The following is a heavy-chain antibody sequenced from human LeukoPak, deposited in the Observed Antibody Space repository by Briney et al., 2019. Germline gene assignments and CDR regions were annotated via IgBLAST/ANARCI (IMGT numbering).Heavy chain of an antibody. V-gene: IGHV3-23*01. D-gene: IGHD6-19*01. Sequence: PGGSLRLSCVVSGFTFSSYSMNWVRQAPGKGLEWVSTFSGTRSTSYADAVKGRVTISRDNSKNTLYLQLNSLRAEDTAVYYCAKLKQWQPQRYFFEYWGQGALVTVAS. CDR1: GFTFSSYS. CDR3: AKLKQWQPQRYFFEY. J-gene: IGHJ4*02. CDR2: FSGTRST.